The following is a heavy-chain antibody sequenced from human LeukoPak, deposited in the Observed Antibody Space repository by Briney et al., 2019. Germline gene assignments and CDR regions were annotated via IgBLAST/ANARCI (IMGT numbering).Heavy chain of an antibody. V-gene: IGHV3-64*01. D-gene: IGHD2-8*01. J-gene: IGHJ3*02. CDR3: ARVSTNDRRNAFDI. Sequence: GGSRRLSCAASGFTFSGYAVSWVRQAPGKGLEYVSAITGDGGYTYYANSVKGRFTISRDNSKKTLYLQMGSLRADDMAVYYCARVSTNDRRNAFDIWGQGTMVTVSS. CDR1: GFTFSGYA. CDR2: ITGDGGYT.